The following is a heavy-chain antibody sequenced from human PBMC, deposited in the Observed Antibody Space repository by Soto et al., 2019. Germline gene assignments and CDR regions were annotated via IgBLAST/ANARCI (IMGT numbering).Heavy chain of an antibody. J-gene: IGHJ6*02. D-gene: IGHD5-12*01. CDR3: ARVDIVATRGMDV. CDR1: GGSFSGYY. CDR2: INHSGST. Sequence: SETLSLTCAVYGGSFSGYYWIWIRQPPGKGLEWIGEINHSGSTNYNPSLKSRVTISVDTSKNQFSLKLSSVTAADTAVYYCARVDIVATRGMDVWGQGTTVTVS. V-gene: IGHV4-34*01.